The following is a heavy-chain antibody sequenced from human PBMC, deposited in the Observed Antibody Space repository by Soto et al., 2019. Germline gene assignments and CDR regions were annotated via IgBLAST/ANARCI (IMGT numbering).Heavy chain of an antibody. V-gene: IGHV4-30-4*01. CDR1: GGSINNNGYF. CDR3: ARGPSGDKGDY. Sequence: QVQLQESGPGVVEPSQTLSLTCTVSGGSINNNGYFWSWIRQPPGSGLEWIGHIYNSGSTYSNPDPERRLTRSVATSTRQVSLKLSSVPAADTAVYSCARGPSGDKGDYWGQGTLVTVSS. D-gene: IGHD1-26*01. CDR2: IYNSGST. J-gene: IGHJ4*02.